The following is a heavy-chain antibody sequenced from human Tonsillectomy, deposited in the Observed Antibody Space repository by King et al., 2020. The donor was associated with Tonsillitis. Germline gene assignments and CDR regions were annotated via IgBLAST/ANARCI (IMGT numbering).Heavy chain of an antibody. V-gene: IGHV4-39*01. D-gene: IGHD3-22*01. Sequence: HLQLQESGPGLVKPSETLSLTCNVSGGSISSSGYSWGWIRQPPGKGLQWIGSISYSWSTSYNPSLKSRVTISVDTSKNQFSLRLGSVTASDTAVYYCARPLFSMTVDAFDIWGQGTTVTVSS. CDR1: GGSISSSGYS. J-gene: IGHJ3*02. CDR3: ARPLFSMTVDAFDI. CDR2: ISYSWST.